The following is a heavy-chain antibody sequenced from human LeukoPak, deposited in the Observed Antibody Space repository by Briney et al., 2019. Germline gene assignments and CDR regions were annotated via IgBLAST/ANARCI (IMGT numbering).Heavy chain of an antibody. CDR3: ARHLVVASYDY. CDR2: ISSGGSTI. V-gene: IGHV3-11*01. J-gene: IGHJ4*02. Sequence: GGSLRLSCAASGFTFSDYYMSWIRQAPGKGLEWVSYISSGGSTIYYADSVKGRFTISRDNAKNSLYLQMNSLRAEDTAVYYCARHLVVASYDYWGQGTLVTVSS. D-gene: IGHD2-21*01. CDR1: GFTFSDYY.